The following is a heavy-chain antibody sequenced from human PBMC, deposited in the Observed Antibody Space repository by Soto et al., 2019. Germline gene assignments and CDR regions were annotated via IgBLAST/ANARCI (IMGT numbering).Heavy chain of an antibody. V-gene: IGHV4-4*02. D-gene: IGHD7-27*01. CDR2: IYHSGST. J-gene: IGHJ6*02. CDR3: ARANWGSALGGMDV. Sequence: SETLSLTCAVSGGSISSSNWWSWVRQPPGKGLEWIGEIYHSGSTNYNPSLKSRVTISVDKSKNQFSLKLSSVTAADTAVYYCARANWGSALGGMDVWGQGTTVTVSS. CDR1: GGSISSSNW.